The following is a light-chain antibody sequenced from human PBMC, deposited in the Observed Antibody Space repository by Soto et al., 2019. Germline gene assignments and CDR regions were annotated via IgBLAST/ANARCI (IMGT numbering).Light chain of an antibody. CDR2: GAS. Sequence: EIVMTQSPATLSVSPGERATLSCRASQNVTSKLAWYQHKPGQAPRLLIYGASTRATGIPARFSGSGSGTEFTLTISSLQSEDFAVYYCQQYNNWLYTFGQGTKLEI. CDR1: QNVTSK. V-gene: IGKV3-15*01. CDR3: QQYNNWLYT. J-gene: IGKJ2*01.